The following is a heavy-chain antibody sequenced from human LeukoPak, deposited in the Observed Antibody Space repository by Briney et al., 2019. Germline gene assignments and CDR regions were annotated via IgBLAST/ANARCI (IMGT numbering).Heavy chain of an antibody. CDR2: IHHSGST. D-gene: IGHD3-16*02. J-gene: IGHJ3*02. V-gene: IGHV4-38-2*01. CDR3: ARFDYIWETHRMDAFDI. CDR1: GYSISRGYS. Sequence: PSETLSLTCAVSGYSISRGYSWGWVRQPPGKGLECMGTIHHSGSTYYSPSLKSRLTISLDTSKNHFSLKLTSVTAADTAVYYCARFDYIWETHRMDAFDIWGQGTVVTVSS.